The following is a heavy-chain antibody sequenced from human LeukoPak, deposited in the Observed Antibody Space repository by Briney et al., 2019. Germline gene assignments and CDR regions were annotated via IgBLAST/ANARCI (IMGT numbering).Heavy chain of an antibody. CDR1: GFTFSSYA. J-gene: IGHJ4*02. CDR2: ISGSGGST. CDR3: AKDTHNMIVVVITSHYFDY. V-gene: IGHV3-23*01. Sequence: GGSLRLSCAASGFTFSSYAMSWVRQAPGKGLEWVSAISGSGGSTYYADSVKGRFTISRDNSKNTLYLQMNSLRAEDTAVYYCAKDTHNMIVVVITSHYFDYWGQGTLVTVSS. D-gene: IGHD3-22*01.